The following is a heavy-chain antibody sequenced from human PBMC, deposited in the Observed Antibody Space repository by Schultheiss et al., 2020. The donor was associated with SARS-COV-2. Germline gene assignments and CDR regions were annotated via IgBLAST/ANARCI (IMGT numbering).Heavy chain of an antibody. CDR3: ARGVYCSGATCYPTRYGMDV. D-gene: IGHD2-2*01. CDR2: IKGDSSEI. CDR1: GGKGSSYW. Sequence: SLLLSCAEEGGKGSSYWMSWVRQAPGKGLEWVANIKGDSSEIFHVDSVRGRFTISRDNAQNSLYLQMHSLRAEDTGVYYCARGVYCSGATCYPTRYGMDVWGQGTTVTVSS. V-gene: IGHV3-7*01. J-gene: IGHJ6*02.